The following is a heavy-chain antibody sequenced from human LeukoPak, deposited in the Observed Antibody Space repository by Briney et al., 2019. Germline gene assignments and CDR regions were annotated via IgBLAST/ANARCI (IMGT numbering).Heavy chain of an antibody. D-gene: IGHD2-15*01. J-gene: IGHJ4*02. CDR3: ERGPPPQYCSGGSCYAAY. CDR2: MNPNSGNT. V-gene: IGHV1-8*01. CDR1: GYTFTSYD. Sequence: GASVKVSCKASGYTFTSYDINWVRQATGQGLEWMGWMNPNSGNTGYAQKFQGRVTMTRNTSISTAYMELSSLRSEDTAVFYCERGPPPQYCSGGSCYAAYWGQGTLVTVSS.